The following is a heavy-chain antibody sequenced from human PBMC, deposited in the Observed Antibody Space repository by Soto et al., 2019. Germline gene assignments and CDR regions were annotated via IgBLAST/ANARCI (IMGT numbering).Heavy chain of an antibody. CDR2: INHSGST. V-gene: IGHV4-34*01. CDR1: GGSFSGYY. J-gene: IGHJ3*02. Sequence: SETLSLTCAVYGGSFSGYYWSWIRQPPGKGLEWIGEINHSGSTNYNPSLKSRVTISVDTSKNQFSLKLSSVTAADTAVYYCARFALRRPKYAFDIRGQGTMVTVSS. D-gene: IGHD3-16*01. CDR3: ARFALRRPKYAFDI.